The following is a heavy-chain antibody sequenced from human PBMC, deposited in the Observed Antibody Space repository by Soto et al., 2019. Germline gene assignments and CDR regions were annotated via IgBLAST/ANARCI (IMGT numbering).Heavy chain of an antibody. CDR2: IYYSGST. CDR1: GFSISCYY. Sequence: SGSLSLTCAVSGFSISCYYWSWIRQPPGKGLEWIGYIYYSGSTNYNPSLKSRVTISVDTSKNQLSLKLSSVTAADTAVYYCARRYGYYFDYWGQGTLVTVS. J-gene: IGHJ4*02. D-gene: IGHD4-17*01. CDR3: ARRYGYYFDY. V-gene: IGHV4-59*08.